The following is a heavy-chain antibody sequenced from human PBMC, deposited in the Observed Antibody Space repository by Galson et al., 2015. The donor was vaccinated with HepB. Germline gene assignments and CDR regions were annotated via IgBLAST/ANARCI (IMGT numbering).Heavy chain of an antibody. CDR1: GFTFSSYS. V-gene: IGHV3-48*02. CDR2: ISSSSSTI. J-gene: IGHJ4*02. CDR3: ARVGNYQLGWGIFDY. D-gene: IGHD3-16*02. Sequence: SLRLSCAASGFTFSSYSMNWVRQAPGKGLEWVSYISSSSSTIYYADSVKGRFTISRGNAKNSLYLQMNSLRDEDTAVYYCARVGNYQLGWGIFDYWGQGTLVTVSS.